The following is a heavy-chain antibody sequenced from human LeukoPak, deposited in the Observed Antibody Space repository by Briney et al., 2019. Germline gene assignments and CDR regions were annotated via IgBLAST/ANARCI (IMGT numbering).Heavy chain of an antibody. J-gene: IGHJ4*02. CDR3: ARHRHHDY. V-gene: IGHV5-51*01. CDR1: GYSFSSYA. Sequence: GESLKISCEGTGYSFSSYAIDWVRQMPVKGLEWMGIIYPSNSDTRYSPSFQGQVTISADKSVSTAYLQWSSLKASDTAMYYCARHRHHDYWGQGTLVTVSS. CDR2: IYPSNSDT.